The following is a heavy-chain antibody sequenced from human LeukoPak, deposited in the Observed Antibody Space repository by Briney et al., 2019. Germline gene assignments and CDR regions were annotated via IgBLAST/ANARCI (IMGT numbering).Heavy chain of an antibody. CDR3: AGGGMYSSGWYG. D-gene: IGHD6-19*01. Sequence: GGSLRLSCAASGFTFSSYAMHWVRQAPGKGLEWVAVISYDGSNKYYPDSVKGRFTISRDNSKNTLYLQMNSLRAEDTAVYYCAGGGMYSSGWYGWGQGTLVTVSS. CDR1: GFTFSSYA. CDR2: ISYDGSNK. J-gene: IGHJ4*02. V-gene: IGHV3-30-3*01.